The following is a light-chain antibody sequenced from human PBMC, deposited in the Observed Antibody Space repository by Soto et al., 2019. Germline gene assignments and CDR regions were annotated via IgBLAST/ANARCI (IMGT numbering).Light chain of an antibody. V-gene: IGLV2-14*01. Sequence: QSALTQPASVSGSPGQSITVSCTGTSSDVGTYNYVSWYQQHPGKAPKLMLYEVSYRPSGVSNRFSGSKSGNTASLTISGLQAEDEADYYCTSYTTSNTGVFGGGTKLTVL. CDR3: TSYTTSNTGV. CDR2: EVS. J-gene: IGLJ3*02. CDR1: SSDVGTYNY.